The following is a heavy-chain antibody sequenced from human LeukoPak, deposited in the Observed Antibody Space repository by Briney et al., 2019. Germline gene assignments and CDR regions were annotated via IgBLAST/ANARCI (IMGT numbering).Heavy chain of an antibody. J-gene: IGHJ4*02. CDR3: ARDSTWQLDY. V-gene: IGHV3-7*03. CDR1: GFTFSTHW. CDR2: IKEDGSVK. D-gene: IGHD5-12*01. Sequence: GGSLRLSCTASGFTFSTHWMTWVRQPPGKGLEWVANIKEDGSVKYYVDSVKGRFTISRDNTKNALYLQTNSLRADDTAVYFCARDSTWQLDYWGQGTLITVSS.